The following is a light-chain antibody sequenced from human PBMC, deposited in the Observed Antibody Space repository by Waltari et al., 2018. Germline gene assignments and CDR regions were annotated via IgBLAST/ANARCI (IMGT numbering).Light chain of an antibody. V-gene: IGLV2-14*03. Sequence: QSALTQPASVSGSLGQSITISCTGTNSDIGDYDYVSWYQQHPGKAPKLMICDVTERPSGVSNRFSDSKSGNTASLTISGLQAEDEADYYCSSYTSNATWVFGGGTELTVL. CDR3: SSYTSNATWV. CDR1: NSDIGDYDY. CDR2: DVT. J-gene: IGLJ3*02.